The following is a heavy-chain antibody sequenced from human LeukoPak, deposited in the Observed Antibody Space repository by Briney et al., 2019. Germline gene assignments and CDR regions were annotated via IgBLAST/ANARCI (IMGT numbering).Heavy chain of an antibody. J-gene: IGHJ4*02. D-gene: IGHD3-10*01. V-gene: IGHV1-69*06. Sequence: RASVKVSCKASGGTFSSYAISWVRQAPGQGLEWMGGITPIFGTANYAQKFQGRVTITADKSTSTAYMELSSLRSEDTAVYYCARGLWFGELLPYFDYWGQGTLVTVSS. CDR2: ITPIFGTA. CDR3: ARGLWFGELLPYFDY. CDR1: GGTFSSYA.